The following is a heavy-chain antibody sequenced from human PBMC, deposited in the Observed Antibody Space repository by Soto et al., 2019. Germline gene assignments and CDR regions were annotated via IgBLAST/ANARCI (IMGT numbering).Heavy chain of an antibody. CDR2: MNPNSGNT. CDR1: GYTFTSYD. CDR3: ARQYSSGWYNWFDP. J-gene: IGHJ5*02. V-gene: IGHV1-8*01. D-gene: IGHD6-19*01. Sequence: ASVKVSCKASGYTFTSYDINWVRQDTGQGLEWMGWMNPNSGNTGYAQKFQGRVTMTKNTAISTAYMELLRRRSEGTAVYYCARQYSSGWYNWFDPCGQGTRVTVCS.